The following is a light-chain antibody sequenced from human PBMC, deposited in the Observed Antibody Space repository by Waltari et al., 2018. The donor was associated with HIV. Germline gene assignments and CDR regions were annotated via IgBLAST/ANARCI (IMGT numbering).Light chain of an antibody. CDR2: DAS. Sequence: DIVLTQSPAILSLSPGEGVTLSCRASQDVGSYLAWYQHKPGQAPRLLIYDASNRATGIPARVSGGGSGTDFTLTISRLEPDDFALYYCQQRRRWPITFGQGTRIEI. J-gene: IGKJ5*01. CDR3: QQRRRWPIT. CDR1: QDVGSY. V-gene: IGKV3-11*01.